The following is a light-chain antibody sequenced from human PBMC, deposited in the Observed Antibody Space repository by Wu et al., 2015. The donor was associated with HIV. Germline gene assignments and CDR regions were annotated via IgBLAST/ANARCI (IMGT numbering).Light chain of an antibody. Sequence: EIVLTQSPDTLSLSPGERATLSCRASQWVNSKDLAWYQQKFGQAPRLLIYGSSFRATGIPDRSSGSGSGTDFSLTISSLEPEDFAIYYCQQRFNGLTFGGGTRVEIK. CDR2: GSS. CDR3: QQRFNGLT. J-gene: IGKJ4*01. CDR1: QWVNSKD. V-gene: IGKV3D-20*02.